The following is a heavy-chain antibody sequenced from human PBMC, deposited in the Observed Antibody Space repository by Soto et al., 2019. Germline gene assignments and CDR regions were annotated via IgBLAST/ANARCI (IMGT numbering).Heavy chain of an antibody. CDR3: ARLDPAKSWLDY. CDR2: IYWDDDK. CDR1: GFSLSTSGVG. Sequence: HTTLKESGTTLMKTTQPLTLTCTFSGFSLSTSGVGVGWLRQPPGKALEWLGLIYWDDDKSYSPSFKSRLTISKDTSKNQVVLKMTNMDPVDTATYYCARLDPAKSWLDYWGQGTLVTLSS. J-gene: IGHJ4*02. V-gene: IGHV2-5*02. D-gene: IGHD6-13*01.